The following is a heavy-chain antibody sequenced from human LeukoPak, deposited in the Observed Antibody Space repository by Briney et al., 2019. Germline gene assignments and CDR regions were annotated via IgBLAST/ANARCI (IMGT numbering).Heavy chain of an antibody. V-gene: IGHV3-23*01. CDR3: AKTSGGNY. CDR1: GFTFSTFA. J-gene: IGHJ4*02. D-gene: IGHD2-2*01. Sequence: GGSLRLSCAGSGFTFSTFALSWVRQAPGKGLEWVSAITGDGRITYYADSVKGRFAISRDNSKNTLDLQMNSLRAEDTGVYYCAKTSGGNYWGQGTLVTVSS. CDR2: ITGDGRIT.